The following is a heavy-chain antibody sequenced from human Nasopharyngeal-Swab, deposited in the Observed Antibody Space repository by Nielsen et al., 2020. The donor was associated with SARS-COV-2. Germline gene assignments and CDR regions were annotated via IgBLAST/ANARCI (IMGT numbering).Heavy chain of an antibody. J-gene: IGHJ4*02. CDR2: IKQDGCEK. CDR1: GFTFSSYW. V-gene: IGHV3-7*01. Sequence: GESLNISCAAPGFTFSSYWMSWVRQPPGKRLEWLANIKQDGCEKYYVDSLKGRFTISRDNAKNSLYLQMNSLRAEDTSVYYCARAGYDILTGYDAPFDYWGQGTLVTVSS. CDR3: ARAGYDILTGYDAPFDY. D-gene: IGHD3-9*01.